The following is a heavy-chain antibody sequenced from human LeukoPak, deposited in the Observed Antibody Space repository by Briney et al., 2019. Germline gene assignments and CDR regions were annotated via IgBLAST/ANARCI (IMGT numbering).Heavy chain of an antibody. CDR1: GFTFSSYG. D-gene: IGHD2-2*01. J-gene: IGHJ4*02. Sequence: GGSLRLSCAASGFTFSSYGMQWVRQAPGKGPEWVAVIWYDGSNKYYADSVKGRFTISRDNSKNTLYLQMDSLGAEDTAVYYCARAQDLLGYCSSTICFYLDYWGQGTLVTVSS. CDR2: IWYDGSNK. V-gene: IGHV3-33*01. CDR3: ARAQDLLGYCSSTICFYLDY.